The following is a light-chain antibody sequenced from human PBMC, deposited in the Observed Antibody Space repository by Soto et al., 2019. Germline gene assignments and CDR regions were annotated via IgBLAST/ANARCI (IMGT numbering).Light chain of an antibody. J-gene: IGKJ4*01. V-gene: IGKV1-5*03. CDR1: QSISSW. Sequence: DIQMTQSPSTLSASVGDRVTITCRASQSISSWLAWYQQKPGKAPNLLIYKASNLQSGVPSRFSGSGSGTDFTLIISSLQPDDFATYYCEQYAAYPLTFGGGTKVEIK. CDR2: KAS. CDR3: EQYAAYPLT.